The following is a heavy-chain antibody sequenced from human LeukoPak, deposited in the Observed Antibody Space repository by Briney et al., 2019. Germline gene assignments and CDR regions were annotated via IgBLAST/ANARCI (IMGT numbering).Heavy chain of an antibody. J-gene: IGHJ3*02. D-gene: IGHD1-26*01. Sequence: GSLRLSCAASGFTFNTYAMSWVRQAPGKGLEWVSSISSSSSYIYYADSVKGRFTISRDNAKNSLYLQMNSLRAEDTAVYYCARGAPVGATSAFDIWGQGTMVTVSS. CDR2: ISSSSSYI. V-gene: IGHV3-21*01. CDR1: GFTFNTYA. CDR3: ARGAPVGATSAFDI.